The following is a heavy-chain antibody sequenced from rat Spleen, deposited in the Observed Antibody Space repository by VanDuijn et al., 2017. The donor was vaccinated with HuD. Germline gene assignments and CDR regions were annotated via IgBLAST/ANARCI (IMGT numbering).Heavy chain of an antibody. CDR1: GFTFNNYW. Sequence: EVQLVESGGGLVQPGRSLKLSCVASGFTFNNYWMTWIRQAPGKGLEWVASISNTGGSTYYGDSVKGRFTISRDNAKSTLYLQMNRLRSEDTATYYCARHSYAPIYVMDAWGQGASVTVSS. CDR3: ARHSYAPIYVMDA. D-gene: IGHD1-12*01. CDR2: ISNTGGST. J-gene: IGHJ4*01. V-gene: IGHV5-31*01.